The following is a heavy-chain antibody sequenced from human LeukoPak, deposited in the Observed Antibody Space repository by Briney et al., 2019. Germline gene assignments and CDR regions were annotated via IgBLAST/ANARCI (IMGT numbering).Heavy chain of an antibody. Sequence: GASVEVSCKASGYTFTGYYMHWVRQAPGQGLEWMGWINPNSGGTNYAQKFQGRVTMTRDTSISTAYMELSRLRSDDTAVYYCARELSPGYYYGSGSLECGYWGQGTLVTVSS. CDR2: INPNSGGT. D-gene: IGHD3-10*01. J-gene: IGHJ4*02. V-gene: IGHV1-2*02. CDR1: GYTFTGYY. CDR3: ARELSPGYYYGSGSLECGY.